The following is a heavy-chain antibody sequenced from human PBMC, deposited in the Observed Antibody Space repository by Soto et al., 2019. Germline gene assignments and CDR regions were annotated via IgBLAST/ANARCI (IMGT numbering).Heavy chain of an antibody. V-gene: IGHV4-59*12. CDR1: GGSISSYY. Sequence: PSETLSLTCTVSGGSISSYYWSWIRQPPGKGLEWIGYIYYSGSTYYNPSLRSRLSMSVDTSKNQFSLRLTSVTAADTAVYYCAREIMPLTNDWYFDLWGRGTLVTVSS. J-gene: IGHJ2*01. CDR2: IYYSGST. D-gene: IGHD2-8*01. CDR3: AREIMPLTNDWYFDL.